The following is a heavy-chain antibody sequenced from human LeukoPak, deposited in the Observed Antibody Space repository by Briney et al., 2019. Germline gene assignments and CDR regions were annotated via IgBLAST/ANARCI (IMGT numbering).Heavy chain of an antibody. J-gene: IGHJ3*02. CDR1: GXSISSSTYY. D-gene: IGHD5-24*01. CDR3: ARLTYEKEMGAFDI. V-gene: IGHV4-39*01. Sequence: SETLSLTCSVSGXSISSSTYYWVWIRQPPGKGPEWIGRIYYSGSTYYNPSLKSRVTISVDTSKNQFSLKLSSVTAADTAVYYCARLTYEKEMGAFDIWGQGTTVTVSS. CDR2: IYYSGST.